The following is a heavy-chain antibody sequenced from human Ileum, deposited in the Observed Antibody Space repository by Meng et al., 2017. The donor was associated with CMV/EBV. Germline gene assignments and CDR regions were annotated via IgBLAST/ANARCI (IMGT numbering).Heavy chain of an antibody. CDR1: GGSISSGGYY. J-gene: IGHJ4*02. Sequence: VCGGSISSGGYYWSWIRQHPGKGLDWIGNIYYRRSTDYNPSLKSRVTISVDTSKNQFSLKLSSVTAADTAVYYCATLTSGTYSFDYWGQGTLVTVSS. V-gene: IGHV4-31*02. CDR2: IYYRRST. D-gene: IGHD1-26*01. CDR3: ATLTSGTYSFDY.